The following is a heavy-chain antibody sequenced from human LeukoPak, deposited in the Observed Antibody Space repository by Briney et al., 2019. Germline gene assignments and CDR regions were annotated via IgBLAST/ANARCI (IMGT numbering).Heavy chain of an antibody. CDR3: ASGMVAFDFDY. V-gene: IGHV5-51*01. J-gene: IGHJ4*02. CDR2: IYPGDSDT. D-gene: IGHD1-26*01. CDR1: GCSFTSYW. Sequence: GEALKISCKGSGCSFTSYWIGWVRQVPGKGLEWMGIIYPGDSDTRYSPSFQGQVTISADKSISTAYLQWSSLKASDTAMYYCASGMVAFDFDYWGQGTLVTVSS.